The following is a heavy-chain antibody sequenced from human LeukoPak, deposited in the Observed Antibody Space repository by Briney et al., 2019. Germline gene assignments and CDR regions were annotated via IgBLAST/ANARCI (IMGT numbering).Heavy chain of an antibody. CDR2: MSGRGVST. D-gene: IGHD2-15*01. CDR3: AKDCNGGNCYIDY. J-gene: IGHJ4*02. CDR1: GFTFSQYW. V-gene: IGHV3-23*01. Sequence: GGSLRLSCAASGFTFSQYWMSWVRQAPGKGLEWVSGMSGRGVSTYYADSVKGRFTISSDNSKNTLYLQMNSLRAEDTAIYYCAKDCNGGNCYIDYWGQGTLVTVAS.